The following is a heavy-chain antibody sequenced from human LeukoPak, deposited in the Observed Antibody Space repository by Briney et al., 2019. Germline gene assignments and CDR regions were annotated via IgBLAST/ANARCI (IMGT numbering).Heavy chain of an antibody. J-gene: IGHJ4*02. CDR1: GYTFTSYD. CDR3: ARRKTVVTH. V-gene: IGHV1-8*01. CDR2: MNPNSGNT. D-gene: IGHD4-23*01. Sequence: GAAVKVSCKASGYTFTSYDINWVRQATGQGPEWMGWMNPNSGNTGYAQKFQGRVTMTRNTSISTAYMELSSLRSEDTAVYYCARRKTVVTHWGQGTLVTVSS.